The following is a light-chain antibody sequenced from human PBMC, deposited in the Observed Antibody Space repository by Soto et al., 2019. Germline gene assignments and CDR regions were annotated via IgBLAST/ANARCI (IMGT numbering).Light chain of an antibody. Sequence: EIVMTQSPATLSVSPGERATLSCRASQSVTSNLAWYQKKPGQAPRLLIYGASTRATGIPARFSGSGSGTDFTLTISSLQSEDFAVYYCQQYDNCWTFGQGTRAEIK. CDR3: QQYDNCWT. CDR1: QSVTSN. J-gene: IGKJ1*01. V-gene: IGKV3-15*01. CDR2: GAS.